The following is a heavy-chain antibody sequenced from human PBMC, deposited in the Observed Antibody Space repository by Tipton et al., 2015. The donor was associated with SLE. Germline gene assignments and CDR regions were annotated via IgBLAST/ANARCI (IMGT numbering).Heavy chain of an antibody. CDR1: GFTFNTFA. CDR3: ARVRSSSSVAGTEFDY. J-gene: IGHJ4*02. V-gene: IGHV3-23*03. D-gene: IGHD6-19*01. Sequence: GSLRLSCIASGFTFNTFAMSWVRQAPGKGLEWVAVIYGDGGITYYADSVKGRFTISRDNSKNTLYLQMNSLRAEDTAVYYCARVRSSSSVAGTEFDYWGQGTLVTVSS. CDR2: IYGDGGIT.